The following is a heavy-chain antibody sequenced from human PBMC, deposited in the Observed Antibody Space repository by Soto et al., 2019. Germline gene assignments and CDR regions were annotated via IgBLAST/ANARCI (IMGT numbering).Heavy chain of an antibody. CDR1: GXXXXTXX. CDR3: ARDLAWGEQKLVRDGGANWLDP. CDR2: ISGYKGKS. D-gene: IGHD1-26*01. Sequence: QVQLVQSGDEVIQPGASVXXXXXAXGXXXXTXXXXXXRXXXXXXXEWVGWISGYKGKSVYAQKLADRVTMTTDTSTSTAYMELRSPTSDDTAMYYCARDLAWGEQKLVRDGGANWLDPWGQGTLVTVSS. V-gene: IGHV1-18*01. J-gene: IGHJ5*02.